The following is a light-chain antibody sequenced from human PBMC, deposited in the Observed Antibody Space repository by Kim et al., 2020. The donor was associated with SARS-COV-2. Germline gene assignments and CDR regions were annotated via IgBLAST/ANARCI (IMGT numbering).Light chain of an antibody. J-gene: IGKJ1*01. Sequence: SPGERAALSCRASQSIRSSNLAWYQQKPGQSPRLVIYGASTRAPVIAERFSGSGSGTDFTLTISRLEPEDFAVYYCQQYGSSPRTFGQGTKVDIK. CDR2: GAS. V-gene: IGKV3-20*01. CDR3: QQYGSSPRT. CDR1: QSIRSSN.